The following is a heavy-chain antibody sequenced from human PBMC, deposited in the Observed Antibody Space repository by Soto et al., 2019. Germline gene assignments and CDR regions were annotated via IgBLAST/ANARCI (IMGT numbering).Heavy chain of an antibody. J-gene: IGHJ6*02. D-gene: IGHD2-2*01. CDR3: ARDDHIVVVPTSLGAMDV. CDR1: GGSISSNKW. Sequence: SETLSLTCAVYGGSISSNKWWSWVHQPPGKGLEWIGEIYHSGSTNYSPSLKSRVTISLDKSKNQFSLKLTSVTAADSAVYYCARDDHIVVVPTSLGAMDVWGQGTTVTVSS. V-gene: IGHV4-4*02. CDR2: IYHSGST.